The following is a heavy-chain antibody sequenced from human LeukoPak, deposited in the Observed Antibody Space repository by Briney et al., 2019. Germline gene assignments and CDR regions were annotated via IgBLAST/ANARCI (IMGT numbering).Heavy chain of an antibody. V-gene: IGHV3-23*01. D-gene: IGHD3-9*01. CDR2: ISGSGGST. J-gene: IGHJ4*02. CDR3: AIVRDYDFLTGYPFDY. Sequence: LPGGSLRLSCAASGFTLSSYAMSWVRQAPGKGLEWVSAISGSGGSTYYADSVKGRFTISRDNSKNTLYLQMNSLRAEDTAVYYCAIVRDYDFLTGYPFDYWGQGTLVTVSS. CDR1: GFTLSSYA.